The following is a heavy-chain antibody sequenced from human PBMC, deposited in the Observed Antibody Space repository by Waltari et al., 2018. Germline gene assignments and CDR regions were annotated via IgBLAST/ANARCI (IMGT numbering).Heavy chain of an antibody. Sequence: QVQLQESGPGLVKPSETLSLTCTVSGGSVSSGSYYWSWIRQPPGKGLEWIGYIYYSGSTNYNPSRKSRVTISVDTSKNQFSLKLSSVTAADTAVYYCARDRAYDSSGLGAFDIWGQGTTVTVSS. J-gene: IGHJ3*02. V-gene: IGHV4-61*01. D-gene: IGHD3-22*01. CDR1: GGSVSSGSYY. CDR2: IYYSGST. CDR3: ARDRAYDSSGLGAFDI.